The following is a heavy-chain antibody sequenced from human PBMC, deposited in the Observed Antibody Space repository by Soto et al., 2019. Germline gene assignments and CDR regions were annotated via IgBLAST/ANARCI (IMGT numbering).Heavy chain of an antibody. V-gene: IGHV3-48*03. CDR3: AREGAPNYDFWSAYSTPSRYRRDA. CDR2: ISSSGSTT. Sequence: GGSLRLSCAASGFTCNNNPMTCVRQAPGKGLEWVSYISSSGSTTYYADSVKGRFTVSRDNAKNLLYLEMNSLRAEDTAVYYCAREGAPNYDFWSAYSTPSRYRRDACGHETTVTRS. D-gene: IGHD3-3*01. CDR1: GFTCNNNP. J-gene: IGHJ6*02.